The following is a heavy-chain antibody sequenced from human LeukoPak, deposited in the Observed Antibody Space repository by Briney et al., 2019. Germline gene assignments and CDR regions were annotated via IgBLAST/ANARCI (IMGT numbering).Heavy chain of an antibody. J-gene: IGHJ4*02. CDR3: AKVFYPAAGTGRVDFPFDY. D-gene: IGHD6-13*01. V-gene: IGHV3-23*01. CDR2: ICGSGGST. CDR1: GFTFSSYA. Sequence: GGSLRLSCAASGFTFSSYAMSWVRQAPGEGLEWVSSICGSGGSTYYADSVKGGFTISRDNSKTTLYLQMNSLRAEDTAVYYCAKVFYPAAGTGRVDFPFDYWGQGTLVTVSS.